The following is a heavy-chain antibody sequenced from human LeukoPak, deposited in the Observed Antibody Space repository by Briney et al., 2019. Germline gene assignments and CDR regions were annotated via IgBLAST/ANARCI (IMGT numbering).Heavy chain of an antibody. D-gene: IGHD3-9*01. CDR2: INYSEIT. CDR3: ARGVTYNDVLTGYYRDYFDY. CDR1: GGSFSGYY. Sequence: PSETLSLTCAVYGGSFSGYYWSWIRQPPGKGLEWIGEINYSEITNHNPSLKSRITMSVDTSKNQFSLKLSSVIGADTAVSYCARGVTYNDVLTGYYRDYFDYWGPGILVTVSS. V-gene: IGHV4-34*01. J-gene: IGHJ4*02.